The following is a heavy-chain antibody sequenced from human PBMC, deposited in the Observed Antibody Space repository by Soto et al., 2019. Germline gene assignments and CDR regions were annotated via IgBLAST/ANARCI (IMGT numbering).Heavy chain of an antibody. CDR1: GFTFTSST. CDR2: IVVGSGNT. V-gene: IGHV1-58*01. CDR3: AAGDYYDSSGYSSDY. D-gene: IGHD3-22*01. Sequence: QMQLVQSGPEVKKPGTSVKVSCKASGFTFTSSTVQWVRQARGQRLEWIGWIVVGSGNTIYAQKFQERVTLTRDMSTSTAYMELSSLRSEDTAVYYCAAGDYYDSSGYSSDYWGQGTLVTVSS. J-gene: IGHJ4*02.